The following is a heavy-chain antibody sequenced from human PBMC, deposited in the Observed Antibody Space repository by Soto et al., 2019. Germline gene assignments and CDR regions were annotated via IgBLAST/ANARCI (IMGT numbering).Heavy chain of an antibody. CDR1: GYSFTSYW. CDR2: IYPGDSDT. J-gene: IGHJ6*03. D-gene: IGHD5-12*01. Sequence: PGESLKISCKGSGYSFTSYWIGWVRQMPGKGLEWMGIIYPGDSDTRYSPSFQGQVTISADKSISTAYLQWSSLKASDTAMYYCARLNVDIVATESYYYYMDVWGKGTTVTVSS. CDR3: ARLNVDIVATESYYYYMDV. V-gene: IGHV5-51*01.